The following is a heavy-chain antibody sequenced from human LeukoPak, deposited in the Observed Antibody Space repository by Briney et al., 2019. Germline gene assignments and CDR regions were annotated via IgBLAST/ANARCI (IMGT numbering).Heavy chain of an antibody. D-gene: IGHD3-22*01. CDR2: IYYSGST. CDR3: ARGTYYYDSSGYHFDY. J-gene: IGHJ4*02. Sequence: SETLSLTCTVSGGSISSYYWSWIRQPPGKGLEWIGYIYYSGSTNYNPSLKSRVTISVDTSKNQFSLKLSSVTAADTAVYYCARGTYYYDSSGYHFDYWSQGTLVTVSS. CDR1: GGSISSYY. V-gene: IGHV4-59*01.